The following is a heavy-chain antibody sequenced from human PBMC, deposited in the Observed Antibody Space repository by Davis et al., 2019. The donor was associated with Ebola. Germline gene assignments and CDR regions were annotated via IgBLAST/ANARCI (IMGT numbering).Heavy chain of an antibody. Sequence: GESLKISCAASGFTFDDYTMHWVRQAPGKGLEWVSLISWDGGSTYYADSVKGRFTISRDNSKNSLYLQMNSLRTEDTALYYCAKALYSSGWPFDYWGQGTLVTVSS. J-gene: IGHJ4*02. D-gene: IGHD6-19*01. CDR1: GFTFDDYT. V-gene: IGHV3-43*01. CDR3: AKALYSSGWPFDY. CDR2: ISWDGGST.